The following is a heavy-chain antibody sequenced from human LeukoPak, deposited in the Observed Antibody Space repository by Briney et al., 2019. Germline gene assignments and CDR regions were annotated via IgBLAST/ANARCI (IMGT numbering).Heavy chain of an antibody. Sequence: SETLSLTCTVSGGSISSYYWSWIRQPPGKGLGWIGYIYYSGSTNYNPSLKSRVTISVDTSKNQFSLKLSSVTAADTAVYYCARGHSSWFPPDIWGQGTMVTVSS. J-gene: IGHJ3*02. V-gene: IGHV4-59*01. CDR1: GGSISSYY. CDR3: ARGHSSWFPPDI. D-gene: IGHD6-13*01. CDR2: IYYSGST.